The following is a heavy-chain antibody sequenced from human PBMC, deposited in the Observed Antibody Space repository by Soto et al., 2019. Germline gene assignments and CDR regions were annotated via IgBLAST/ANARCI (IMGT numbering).Heavy chain of an antibody. Sequence: GESLKISCKGSGYSVTSYWIGWVRQMPGKGLEWMGIIYPGDSDTRYSPSFEGQVTISVDKSISTAYLQWSSLKASDTAMYYCARQGYNNSYDYWGQGTLVTVSS. D-gene: IGHD6-6*01. CDR3: ARQGYNNSYDY. V-gene: IGHV5-51*01. J-gene: IGHJ4*02. CDR2: IYPGDSDT. CDR1: GYSVTSYW.